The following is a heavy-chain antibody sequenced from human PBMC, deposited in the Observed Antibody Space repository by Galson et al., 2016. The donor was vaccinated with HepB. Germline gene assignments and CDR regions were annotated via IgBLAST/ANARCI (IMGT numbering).Heavy chain of an antibody. D-gene: IGHD1-26*01. Sequence: RLSCAASGFTFSDFAIHWVRQAPGKGLEYVAGISSNGDTTYFADSVKGRFTISRDNSKNTVYLQLSSLRVDDTAAYYCVKDGYSGSYDYWGQGTLVTVSS. J-gene: IGHJ4*02. V-gene: IGHV3-64D*06. CDR2: ISSNGDTT. CDR1: GFTFSDFA. CDR3: VKDGYSGSYDY.